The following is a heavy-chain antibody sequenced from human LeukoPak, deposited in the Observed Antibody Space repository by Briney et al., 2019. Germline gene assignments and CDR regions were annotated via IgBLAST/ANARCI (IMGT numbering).Heavy chain of an antibody. CDR1: GFTFSSYW. V-gene: IGHV3-7*05. CDR3: ARDVGYDSSGYYPYYFDY. CDR2: IKQDGSEK. D-gene: IGHD3-22*01. Sequence: GGSLRLSCAASGFTFSSYWMTWVREAPGKGLEWVANIKQDGSEKYNVDSVQGRFNISRDNAKNSLYLQMNSLRAEDTAVYYCARDVGYDSSGYYPYYFDYWGQGTLAPSPQ. J-gene: IGHJ4*02.